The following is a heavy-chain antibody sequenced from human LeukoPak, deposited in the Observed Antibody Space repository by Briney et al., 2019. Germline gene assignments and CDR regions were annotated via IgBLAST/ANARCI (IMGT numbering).Heavy chain of an antibody. D-gene: IGHD2-8*01. J-gene: IGHJ4*02. CDR2: IKQDGSEK. CDR3: ARVPISCTNGICYRPFDY. CDR1: GFTFSSYW. Sequence: GRSLRLSCAASGFTFSSYWMSWVRQAPGKGLEWVANIKQDGSEKYYVDSVKGRFTISRDNAKNSLYLQMNSLRAEDTAVYYCARVPISCTNGICYRPFDYWGQGTLVTVSS. V-gene: IGHV3-7*01.